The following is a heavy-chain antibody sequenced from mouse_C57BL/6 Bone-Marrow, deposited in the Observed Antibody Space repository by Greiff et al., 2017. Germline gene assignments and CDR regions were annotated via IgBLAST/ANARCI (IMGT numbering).Heavy chain of an antibody. D-gene: IGHD1-1*01. V-gene: IGHV1-4*01. CDR2: INPSSGYT. CDR3: ASTTVGALYYAMDY. Sequence: QVQLQQSGAELARPGASVKMSCKASGYTFTSYTMHWVKQRPGQGLEWIGYINPSSGYTKYNQKFKDKATLTADKSSSTAYMQLSSLTSEDSAVYYCASTTVGALYYAMDYWGQGTSVTVSS. J-gene: IGHJ4*01. CDR1: GYTFTSYT.